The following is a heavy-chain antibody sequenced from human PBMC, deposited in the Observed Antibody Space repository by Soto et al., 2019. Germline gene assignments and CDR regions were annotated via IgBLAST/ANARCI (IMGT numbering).Heavy chain of an antibody. Sequence: EVQLLESGGGLVQPGGSLRLSCAASGFTFSSYAMRWVRQAPGKGLEWVSAVSGSGGSTYYADSVKGRFTISRDNSKNTLYLQLNSLRDEDTAVYYCARRGPGTYFDYWGQGTLVTVSS. J-gene: IGHJ4*02. CDR1: GFTFSSYA. D-gene: IGHD6-13*01. CDR2: VSGSGGST. V-gene: IGHV3-23*01. CDR3: ARRGPGTYFDY.